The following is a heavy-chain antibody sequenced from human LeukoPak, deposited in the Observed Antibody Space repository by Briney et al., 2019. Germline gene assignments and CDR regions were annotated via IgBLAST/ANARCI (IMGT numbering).Heavy chain of an antibody. D-gene: IGHD1-14*01. CDR3: ARDQTGTEDLDY. V-gene: IGHV3-21*01. CDR1: GVAFSSYS. Sequence: GRCLRLSCAASGVAFSSYSMNWVRQAPGKGLEWISYISSSSSYIYYADSVKGRFTISRDNAKNSLYLQMNSLRAEDTAVYYCARDQTGTEDLDYWGQGTLVTVSS. CDR2: ISSSSSYI. J-gene: IGHJ4*02.